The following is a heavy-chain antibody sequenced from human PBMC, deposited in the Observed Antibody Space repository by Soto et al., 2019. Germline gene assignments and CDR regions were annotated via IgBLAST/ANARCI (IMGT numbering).Heavy chain of an antibody. D-gene: IGHD6-13*01. J-gene: IGHJ4*02. Sequence: EVQLVESGGGLVQPGGSLKLSCAASGFIFSTCWMTWVRQAPGKGLEWVANIDQDGSEKYYVDSVKGRFTISRDNAKNSLYLQMNSLRAEDTAVYYCARDSINWYQDYWGQGTLVTVSS. CDR2: IDQDGSEK. CDR3: ARDSINWYQDY. V-gene: IGHV3-7*05. CDR1: GFIFSTCW.